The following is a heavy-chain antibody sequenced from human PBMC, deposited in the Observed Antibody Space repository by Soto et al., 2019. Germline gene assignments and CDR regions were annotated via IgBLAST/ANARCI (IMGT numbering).Heavy chain of an antibody. V-gene: IGHV3-74*01. CDR1: GFTFSSYW. D-gene: IGHD6-19*01. CDR2: TNSDGSST. J-gene: IGHJ2*01. Sequence: EVQLVESGGGLVQPGGSLRLSCAASGFTFSSYWMHWVRQAPGKGLVWVSRTNSDGSSTTYADSVKGRFTISRNNAKNTLYLQMESLRAEDTAVYYCARGRAVAIPYCYFHLWGRGTLVTVSS. CDR3: ARGRAVAIPYCYFHL.